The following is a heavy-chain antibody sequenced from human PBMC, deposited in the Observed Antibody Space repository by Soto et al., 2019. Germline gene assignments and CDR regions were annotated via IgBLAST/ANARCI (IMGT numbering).Heavy chain of an antibody. CDR1: GFNFSDYY. CDR3: ARDLGSSGSTGLDP. CDR2: ISSSSSYT. D-gene: IGHD6-19*01. V-gene: IGHV3-11*06. J-gene: IGHJ5*02. Sequence: GGSLRLSCAASGFNFSDYYMSWIRQAPGKGLEWVSYISSSSSYTNYADSVKGRFTISRDNAKNSLYLQMNSLRAEDTAVYYCARDLGSSGSTGLDPWGQGTLVTVSS.